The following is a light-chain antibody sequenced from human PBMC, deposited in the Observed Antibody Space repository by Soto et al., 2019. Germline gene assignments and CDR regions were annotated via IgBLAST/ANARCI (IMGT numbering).Light chain of an antibody. V-gene: IGKV1-5*03. CDR3: QHYNSYSEA. CDR2: KAS. CDR1: QTISSW. Sequence: DIQMTQSPSTLSGSVGDRVTITCRASQTISSWLAWYQQKPGKAPKLLIYKASTLESGAPSRFSGSGSGTEFTLAISGLQPDDFATYYCQHYNSYSEAFGQGTKVELK. J-gene: IGKJ1*01.